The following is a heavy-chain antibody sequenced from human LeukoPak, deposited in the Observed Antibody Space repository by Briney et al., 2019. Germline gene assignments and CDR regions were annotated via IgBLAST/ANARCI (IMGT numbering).Heavy chain of an antibody. V-gene: IGHV3-48*02. J-gene: IGHJ4*02. CDR1: GFTFSTSG. D-gene: IGHD3-16*02. Sequence: PGGSLRLSCAASGFTFSTSGMNWVRQSPGKGLEWVSYISYSSSTIYYADSVRSRFTTSRDNAKNSLYLQMNSLRDEDTAVYYCASGPGGSRYYFDSWGQGTLVTVSS. CDR3: ASGPGGSRYYFDS. CDR2: ISYSSSTI.